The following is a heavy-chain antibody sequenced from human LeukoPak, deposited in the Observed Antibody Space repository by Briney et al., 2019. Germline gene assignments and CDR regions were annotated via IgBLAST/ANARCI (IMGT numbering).Heavy chain of an antibody. Sequence: ASVKVSCKVSGYTLTELSMHWVRQAPGKELEWMGGFDPEDGETIYAQKFQGRVTMTEDTSTDTAYMELSSLRSEDTAVYYCATRPPSGYYYATHFDYWGQGTLVTVSS. CDR3: ATRPPSGYYYATHFDY. CDR1: GYTLTELS. D-gene: IGHD3-22*01. V-gene: IGHV1-24*01. CDR2: FDPEDGET. J-gene: IGHJ4*02.